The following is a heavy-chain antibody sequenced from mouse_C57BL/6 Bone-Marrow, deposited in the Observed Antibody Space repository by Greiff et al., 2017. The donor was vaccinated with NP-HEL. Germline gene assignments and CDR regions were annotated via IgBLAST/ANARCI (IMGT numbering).Heavy chain of an antibody. CDR3: ARSGDYDSFAY. J-gene: IGHJ3*01. CDR2: INPGSGGT. V-gene: IGHV1-54*01. D-gene: IGHD2-4*01. CDR1: GYAFTNYL. Sequence: QVQLQQPGAELVRPGTSVKVSCKASGYAFTNYLIEWVKQRPRQGLEWIGVINPGSGGTNYNEKLKGKATLTADKSSSTAYMQLSSLTSEDSAVSFCARSGDYDSFAYWGQGTLVTVSA.